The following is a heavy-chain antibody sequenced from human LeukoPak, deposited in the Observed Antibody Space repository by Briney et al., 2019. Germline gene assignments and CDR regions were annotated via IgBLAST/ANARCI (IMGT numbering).Heavy chain of an antibody. J-gene: IGHJ6*02. CDR1: GFTFDDYV. D-gene: IGHD6-13*01. CDR3: AKVSAGPYYYYGMDV. CDR2: ISWNSGSI. Sequence: GGSLRLSCAASGFTFDDYVMHWVRHAPGKGLEWVSGISWNSGSIGYADSVKGRFTISRDNAKNSLYLQMNSLRAEDTALYYCAKVSAGPYYYYGMDVWGQGTTVTVSS. V-gene: IGHV3-9*01.